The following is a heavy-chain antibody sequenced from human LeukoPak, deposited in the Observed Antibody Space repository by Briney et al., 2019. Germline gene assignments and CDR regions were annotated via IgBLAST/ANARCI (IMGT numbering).Heavy chain of an antibody. V-gene: IGHV1-69*06. D-gene: IGHD2-2*01. CDR2: IIPIFGTA. Sequence: APVKVSCKASGGTFSSYAISWVRQAPGQGLEWMGGIIPIFGTANYAQKFQGRVTITADKSTSTAYMELSSLRSEDTAVYYCARDLGYCSSTSCYHNYYYYYGMDVWGKGTTVTVSS. J-gene: IGHJ6*04. CDR3: ARDLGYCSSTSCYHNYYYYYGMDV. CDR1: GGTFSSYA.